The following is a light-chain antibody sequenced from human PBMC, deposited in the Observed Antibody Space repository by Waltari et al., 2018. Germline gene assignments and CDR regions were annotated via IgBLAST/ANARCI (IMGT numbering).Light chain of an antibody. CDR1: SNHVGAYHL. Sequence: QSALTQPVSVSGSPGQSVTISCTGTSNHVGAYHLAPWFQPHPDQAPKLLRFYFSKRPSGVSNRFSGSKSGNTASLTISGLQTEDEADYYCCSYSTGGSWMFGGGTKLTVL. J-gene: IGLJ3*02. CDR3: CSYSTGGSWM. V-gene: IGLV2-23*02. CDR2: YFS.